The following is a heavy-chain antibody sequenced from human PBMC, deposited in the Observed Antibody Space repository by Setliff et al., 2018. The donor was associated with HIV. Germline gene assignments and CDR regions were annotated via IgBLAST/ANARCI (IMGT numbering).Heavy chain of an antibody. CDR3: ATRAYDSSGYLRSRVSGAAFDI. J-gene: IGHJ3*02. Sequence: ASVKVSCKASGYTFSRYAMHWVRQAPGQRLEWMGWINAGNGNTKYSQKFQGRVTMSEDTSTDTAYMELTSLRSEDTAVYYCATRAYDSSGYLRSRVSGAAFDIWGQGTMVTVSS. V-gene: IGHV1-3*01. CDR2: INAGNGNT. D-gene: IGHD3-22*01. CDR1: GYTFSRYA.